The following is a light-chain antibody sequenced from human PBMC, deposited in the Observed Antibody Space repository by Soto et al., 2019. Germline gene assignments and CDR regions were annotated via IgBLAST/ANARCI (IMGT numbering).Light chain of an antibody. CDR1: QDIRKY. Sequence: IQMTQSPSSLSASVGDRVTITCQATQDIRKYLNWYQQKPGKAPKLLIYDASSLETGVPSRFSGSGSGTDFTLTISCLQSEDFATYYCQHSTTWTFGQGTKVDIK. J-gene: IGKJ1*01. CDR3: QHSTTWT. CDR2: DAS. V-gene: IGKV1-33*01.